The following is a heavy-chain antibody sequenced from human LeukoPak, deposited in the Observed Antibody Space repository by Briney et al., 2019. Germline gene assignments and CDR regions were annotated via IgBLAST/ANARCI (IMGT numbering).Heavy chain of an antibody. CDR2: ISGTDSTT. D-gene: IGHD3-22*01. CDR1: GFTFSSYA. J-gene: IGHJ6*02. CDR3: AKSRGDYYDSSGYYYGSCMDV. Sequence: GGSLRLSCAASGFTFSSYAMSWVRQAPGKGLEWVSTISGTDSTTYSADSVKGRFTISRDNSKNTLYLQMNSLRAEDTAIYYCAKSRGDYYDSSGYYYGSCMDVWGQGTTVTVSS. V-gene: IGHV3-23*01.